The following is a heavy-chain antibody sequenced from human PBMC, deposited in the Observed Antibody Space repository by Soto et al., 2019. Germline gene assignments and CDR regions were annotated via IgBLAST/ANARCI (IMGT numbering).Heavy chain of an antibody. Sequence: GGSLRLSCAASGFTFSSYGMHWVRQAPGKGLEWVAVIWYDGSNKYYADSVKGRFTISRDNSKNTLYLQMNSLRAEDTAVYYCARGLGNCSGGSCPYYFDYWGQGTLVTVSS. CDR2: IWYDGSNK. V-gene: IGHV3-33*01. J-gene: IGHJ4*02. D-gene: IGHD2-15*01. CDR3: ARGLGNCSGGSCPYYFDY. CDR1: GFTFSSYG.